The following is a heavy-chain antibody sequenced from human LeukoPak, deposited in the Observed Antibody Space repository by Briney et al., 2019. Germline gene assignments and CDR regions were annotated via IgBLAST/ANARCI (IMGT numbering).Heavy chain of an antibody. D-gene: IGHD5-18*01. J-gene: IGHJ5*02. Sequence: SETLSLTCAVYGGSFGGYYWSWIRQPPGKGLEWIGEINHSGSTNYNPSLKSRVTISVDTSKNQFSLKLSSVTAADTAVYYCARAPRGYSYGFRNWFDPWGQGTLVTVSS. V-gene: IGHV4-34*01. CDR1: GGSFGGYY. CDR2: INHSGST. CDR3: ARAPRGYSYGFRNWFDP.